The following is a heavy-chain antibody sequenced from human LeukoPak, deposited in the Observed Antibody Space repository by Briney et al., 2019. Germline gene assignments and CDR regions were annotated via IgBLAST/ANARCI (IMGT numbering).Heavy chain of an antibody. CDR2: VSGNGGNT. Sequence: PGGSLRLSCEASGFAFSIYAMSWVRQAPGKGLEWVSVVSGNGGNTYYADSVRGRFTISRDNSKNTLYLQMNSLRAEDTAVYSCAKHLSSNWCHVWCSGMDVWGQGTTVTVSS. V-gene: IGHV3-23*01. D-gene: IGHD2-2*01. CDR3: AKHLSSNWCHVWCSGMDV. CDR1: GFAFSIYA. J-gene: IGHJ6*02.